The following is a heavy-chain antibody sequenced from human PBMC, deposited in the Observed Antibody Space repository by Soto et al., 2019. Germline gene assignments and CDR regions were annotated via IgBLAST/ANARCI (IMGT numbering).Heavy chain of an antibody. CDR1: GDSVSSNSVA. Sequence: QVQLQQPGPGLVKPSQTLSLTCAISGDSVSSNSVAWNWIRQSPSTGLEWLGRTYYRSKWYNDYGVTVKGRITINPDTSKNQFSLQLNSVTPEDTAVYYCARGRFNAFGIWGQGTMVTVSS. J-gene: IGHJ3*02. V-gene: IGHV6-1*01. CDR2: TYYRSKWYN. D-gene: IGHD3-3*01. CDR3: ARGRFNAFGI.